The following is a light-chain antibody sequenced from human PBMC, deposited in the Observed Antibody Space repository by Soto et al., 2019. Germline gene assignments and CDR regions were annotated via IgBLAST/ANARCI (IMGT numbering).Light chain of an antibody. CDR1: QSVSSN. CDR3: QQYNDWPLT. J-gene: IGKJ1*01. Sequence: DILMTKSPVTISVTQGERVTLSCRASQSVSSNLAWYQQKPGQAPSLLIYGAFTRATGIPARFSGTGSGTEFTLTISSLQSEDFALYYCQQYNDWPLTFGQGTKVDIK. V-gene: IGKV3-15*01. CDR2: GAF.